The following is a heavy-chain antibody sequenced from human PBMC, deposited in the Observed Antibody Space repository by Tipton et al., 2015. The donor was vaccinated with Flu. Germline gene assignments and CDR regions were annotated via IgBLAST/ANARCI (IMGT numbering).Heavy chain of an antibody. J-gene: IGHJ2*01. CDR3: VRHPYCSDAVCPPGYWYFDL. CDR2: IYPDDSDT. CDR1: GSSFSSYW. Sequence: QLVQSGAEVKKPGESLKISCKGSGSSFSSYWIAWVRQMPGKGLEWMGIIYPDDSDTKYSPSFQGHVTFSADKSVTTAYLQWSSLKASDTAMYYCVRHPYCSDAVCPPGYWYFDLWGRGTLVTVSS. V-gene: IGHV5-51*01. D-gene: IGHD2-8*01.